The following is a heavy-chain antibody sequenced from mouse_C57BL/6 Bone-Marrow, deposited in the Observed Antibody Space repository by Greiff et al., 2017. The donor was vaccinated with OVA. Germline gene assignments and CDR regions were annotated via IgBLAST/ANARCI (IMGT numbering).Heavy chain of an antibody. CDR2: IYPGSGST. D-gene: IGHD2-4*01. CDR3: ARNDYLYAMDY. J-gene: IGHJ4*01. V-gene: IGHV1-55*01. CDR1: GYTFTSYW. Sequence: QVQLQQPGAELVKPGASVKMSCKASGYTFTSYWLTWVKQRPGQGLEWIGDIYPGSGSTNYNEKFKSKATLTVDTSSSTAYMQLSSLTSAGSAVYYCARNDYLYAMDYWGQGTSVTVSS.